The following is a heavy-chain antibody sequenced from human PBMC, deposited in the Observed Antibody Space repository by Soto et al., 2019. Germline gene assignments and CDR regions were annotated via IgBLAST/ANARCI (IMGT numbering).Heavy chain of an antibody. CDR2: INAGNGNT. CDR1: GYTFTSYA. Sequence: QVQLVQSGAEEKKPGASVKVSCKVSGYTFTSYAIHWVRQAPGQRLEWMGWINAGNGNTKYSQKFQGRVTITRDTSASTAYMELSSLKSEDTAVYYCARGDWWLFDYWGQGTLVTVSS. D-gene: IGHD2-8*02. V-gene: IGHV1-3*05. J-gene: IGHJ4*02. CDR3: ARGDWWLFDY.